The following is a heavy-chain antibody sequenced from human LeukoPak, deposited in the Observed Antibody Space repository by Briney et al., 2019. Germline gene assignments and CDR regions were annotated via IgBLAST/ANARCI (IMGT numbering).Heavy chain of an antibody. CDR3: ARQKRRTSWYNSYYYGMDV. Sequence: SETLSLTCTVSGGSISSSSYYWGWIRQPPGKGLEWIGSIYYSGSTYYNPSLKSRVTISVDTSKNQFSLKLSSVTAADTAVYYCARQKRRTSWYNSYYYGMDVWGQGTTVTVSS. J-gene: IGHJ6*02. V-gene: IGHV4-39*01. CDR1: GGSISSSSYY. CDR2: IYYSGST. D-gene: IGHD6-13*01.